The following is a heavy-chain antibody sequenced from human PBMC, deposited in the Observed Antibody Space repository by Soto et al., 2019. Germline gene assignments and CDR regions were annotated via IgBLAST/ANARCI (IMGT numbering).Heavy chain of an antibody. Sequence: GGSLRLSCAASGFTFSTYAMTWVRQAPGEGLEWVSSISGSGESTYYSDSVKGRLTISRDSSKNTVYLQMSSLRAEDTAVYFCVKDWTGNKCPCMVVWGQGTTVTVSS. V-gene: IGHV3-23*01. CDR1: GFTFSTYA. J-gene: IGHJ6*02. D-gene: IGHD2-2*01. CDR2: ISGSGEST. CDR3: VKDWTGNKCPCMVV.